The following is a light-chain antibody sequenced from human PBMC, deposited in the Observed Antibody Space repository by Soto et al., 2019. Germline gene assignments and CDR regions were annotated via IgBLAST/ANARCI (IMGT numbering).Light chain of an antibody. CDR3: SSYTSSGV. V-gene: IGLV2-14*01. CDR1: SSDVGGHNY. Sequence: QSALTQPASVSWSPGQSITISCTGTSSDVGGHNYISWYQQHPDKAPKLMIYEVSNRPSGVSDRFSGSKSGNTASLTISGLQAEDEADYYCSSYTSSGVFGGGTKVTVL. J-gene: IGLJ3*02. CDR2: EVS.